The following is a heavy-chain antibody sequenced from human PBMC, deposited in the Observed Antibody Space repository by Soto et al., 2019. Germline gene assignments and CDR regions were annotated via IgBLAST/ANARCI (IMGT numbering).Heavy chain of an antibody. J-gene: IGHJ6*03. CDR3: ALALGNCSSTSCSNLYYYYYYMDV. D-gene: IGHD2-2*01. CDR1: GGTFSSYT. V-gene: IGHV1-69*02. Sequence: ASVKVSCKASGGTFSSYTISWVRQAPGQGLEWMGRIIPILGIANYAQKFQGRVTITADKSTSTAYMELSSLRSEDTAVYYCALALGNCSSTSCSNLYYYYYYMDVWGKGTTVTVSS. CDR2: IIPILGIA.